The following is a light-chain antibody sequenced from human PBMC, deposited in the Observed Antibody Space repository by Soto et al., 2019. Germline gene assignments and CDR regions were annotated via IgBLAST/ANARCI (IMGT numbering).Light chain of an antibody. CDR2: DND. CDR3: GTWDSSLSAVV. Sequence: QSVLTQPPSVSAAPGQRVTISCSGTSSNIGNNFVSWYQQLPGTAPKLLIYDNDNRPSGIPDRFSGSKSGTSATLAITGLQTGDEAGYYCGTWDSSLSAVVFGGGTKVTVL. V-gene: IGLV1-51*01. J-gene: IGLJ2*01. CDR1: SSNIGNNF.